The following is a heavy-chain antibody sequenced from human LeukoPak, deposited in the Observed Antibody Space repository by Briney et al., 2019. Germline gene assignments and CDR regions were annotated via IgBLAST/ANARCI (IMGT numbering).Heavy chain of an antibody. Sequence: ASVKVSCKASGYTFTGYYMHWVRQAPGQGLEWMGWINPNSGGTNYAQKFQGRATMTRDTSISTAYMELSGLRSDDTAVYYCARVVAEQFDYWGQGTLVTVSS. CDR2: INPNSGGT. D-gene: IGHD2-15*01. CDR1: GYTFTGYY. CDR3: ARVVAEQFDY. V-gene: IGHV1-2*02. J-gene: IGHJ4*02.